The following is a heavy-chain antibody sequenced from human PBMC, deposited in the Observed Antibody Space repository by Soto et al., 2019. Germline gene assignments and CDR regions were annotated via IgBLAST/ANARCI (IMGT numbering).Heavy chain of an antibody. CDR3: ARRGGGDSLFDS. Sequence: QLHLQESGPGLVKPSETLSLTCTVSGDSFSTSNYYWGWILQPPGKVLEWIATIFDGGGTWVTYYSPPLQCRVIISVDTSRSQFALQLRSITAADTSFYFCARRGGGDSLFDSWGQGKLVTVSS. D-gene: IGHD4-17*01. J-gene: IGHJ4*02. V-gene: IGHV4-39*01. CDR2: IFDGGGTWVT. CDR1: GDSFSTSNYY.